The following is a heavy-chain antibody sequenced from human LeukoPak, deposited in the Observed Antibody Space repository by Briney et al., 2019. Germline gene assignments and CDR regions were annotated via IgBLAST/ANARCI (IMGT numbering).Heavy chain of an antibody. Sequence: SETLSLTCTVSGGSISSSSYYWGWIRQPPGKGLEWIGSIYYSGSTYYNPSLKSRVTISVDTSKNQFSLKLSSVTAADTAVYYCARDPPDYGDPWFDYWGQGTLVTVSS. J-gene: IGHJ4*02. D-gene: IGHD4-17*01. CDR3: ARDPPDYGDPWFDY. CDR1: GGSISSSSYY. CDR2: IYYSGST. V-gene: IGHV4-39*07.